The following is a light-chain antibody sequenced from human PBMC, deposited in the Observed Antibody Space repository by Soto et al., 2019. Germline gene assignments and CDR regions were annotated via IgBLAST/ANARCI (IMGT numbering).Light chain of an antibody. CDR3: TSYTGSTTYV. J-gene: IGLJ1*01. CDR1: SSDVGSYNR. V-gene: IGLV2-18*02. CDR2: EVS. Sequence: QSVLTQPPSVSGSPGQSVAISCTGTSSDVGSYNRVSWYQQPPGAAPKLMIYEVSNRPSGVPDRFSGSKTGNTASLTISGLQAEDEADYSSTSYTGSTTYVFGPGTKVTVL.